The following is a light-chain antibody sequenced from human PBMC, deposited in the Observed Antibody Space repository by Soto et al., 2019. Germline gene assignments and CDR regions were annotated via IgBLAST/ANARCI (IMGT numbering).Light chain of an antibody. CDR3: QQYGSSPYT. CDR2: GAS. J-gene: IGKJ2*01. V-gene: IGKV3-20*01. CDR1: QTVSSSY. Sequence: EIVLTQSPGTLSLSPGDRATLSCRASQTVSSSYLAWYQQKPGQAPRLLIYGASSRATGIPDRFSGSGSGTDFTLTISILEPEDFAVYYCQQYGSSPYTFGQGTKLEIK.